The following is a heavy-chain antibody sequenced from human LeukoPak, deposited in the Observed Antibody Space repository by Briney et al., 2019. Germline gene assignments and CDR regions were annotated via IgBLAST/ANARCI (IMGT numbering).Heavy chain of an antibody. V-gene: IGHV4-39*07. CDR2: IYYSGST. CDR3: ARELDEKGLFDY. Sequence: SETLSLTCTVSGGSISSSSYYWGWIRQPPGKGLEWIGSIYYSGSTYYNPSLKSRVTISVDTSKNQFSLKLSSVTAADTAVYYCARELDEKGLFDYWGQGTLVTVSS. CDR1: GGSISSSSYY. J-gene: IGHJ4*02.